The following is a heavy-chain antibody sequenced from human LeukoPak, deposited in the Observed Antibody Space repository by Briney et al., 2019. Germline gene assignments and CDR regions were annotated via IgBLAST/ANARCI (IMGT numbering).Heavy chain of an antibody. Sequence: KASETLSLTCAIYGGSFSDYYWSWIRQPPGKGLEWIGEINHSGSTNYNPSHKSRVTISVDTSKNQFSLKLSSVTAADTAAYFCARGARGYSNGGVFDIWGQGTTVTVSS. CDR3: ARGARGYSNGGVFDI. V-gene: IGHV4-34*01. CDR1: GGSFSDYY. CDR2: INHSGST. D-gene: IGHD2-8*02. J-gene: IGHJ3*02.